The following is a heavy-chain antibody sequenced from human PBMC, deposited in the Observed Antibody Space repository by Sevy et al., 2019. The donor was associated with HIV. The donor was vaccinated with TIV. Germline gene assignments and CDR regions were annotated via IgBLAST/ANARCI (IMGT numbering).Heavy chain of an antibody. D-gene: IGHD1-26*01. CDR3: ARSNLCWGAVGAHYFDY. Sequence: ASVKVSCKASGYTFTGYYMYWVRQAPGQGLEWMGWINPNSGGTNYAQKFQGRVTRTRDTSISTAYMELSRLRTDDTAVYYCARSNLCWGAVGAHYFDYWGQGTLVTVSS. J-gene: IGHJ4*02. CDR1: GYTFTGYY. V-gene: IGHV1-2*02. CDR2: INPNSGGT.